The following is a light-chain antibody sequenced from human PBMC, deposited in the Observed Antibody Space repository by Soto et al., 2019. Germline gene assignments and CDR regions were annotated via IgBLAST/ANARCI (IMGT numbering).Light chain of an antibody. Sequence: QSALTQPASVSGSPGQSITISCTGTSGDIGSYNRVSWYQQHPGKAPKLIIYEVTDRPSGVSNRFSGSKSGNTASLTISGLQAEDEDEYYCSSYTNINTRACVFGTGTQLTV. J-gene: IGLJ1*01. CDR1: SGDIGSYNR. V-gene: IGLV2-14*01. CDR2: EVT. CDR3: SSYTNINTRACV.